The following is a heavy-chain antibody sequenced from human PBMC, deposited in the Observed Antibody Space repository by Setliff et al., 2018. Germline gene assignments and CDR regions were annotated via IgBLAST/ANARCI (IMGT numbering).Heavy chain of an antibody. J-gene: IGHJ3*02. V-gene: IGHV1-18*01. CDR2: ISPYNGDT. Sequence: ASVKVSCKTSGYSFTVFGISWVRQAPGQGLEWMGWISPYNGDTSYAQNLQGRVTMTTDRSTSTAYMELRSLRSDDTAVYYCARDRRNIVVAVVNAAFDIWGQGTMVTVSS. CDR3: ARDRRNIVVAVVNAAFDI. CDR1: GYSFTVFG. D-gene: IGHD2-15*01.